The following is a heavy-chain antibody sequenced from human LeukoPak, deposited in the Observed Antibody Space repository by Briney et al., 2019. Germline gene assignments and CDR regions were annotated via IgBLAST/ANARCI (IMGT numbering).Heavy chain of an antibody. CDR3: ARGGNRFGGFYFDY. V-gene: IGHV4-31*03. Sequence: SQTLSLTCTVSADSLSSGGHYWAWIRQFPGKGLESIGFIHHSGRSRHNPSLKDRVAISVDTSRKQFALKLSSVTATDTAMYYCARGGNRFGGFYFDYWGQGIQVIVSS. CDR2: IHHSGRS. J-gene: IGHJ4*02. D-gene: IGHD3-10*01. CDR1: ADSLSSGGHY.